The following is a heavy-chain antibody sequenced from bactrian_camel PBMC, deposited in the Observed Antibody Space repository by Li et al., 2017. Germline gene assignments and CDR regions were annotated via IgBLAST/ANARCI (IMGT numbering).Heavy chain of an antibody. CDR3: VTRYLGLGALVYQY. J-gene: IGHJ4*01. CDR1: GLSFGTNP. CDR2: ISSDAMNL. Sequence: HVQLVESGGELVQPGGSLRLSCAASGLSFGTNPTYWLRQTPGKGLEWVSSISSDAMNLHYADSVKGRFTISRDNAKNTVYLQMNSLKSEDTALYYCVTRYLGLGALVYQYWGQGTQVTVS. V-gene: IGHV3-2*01. D-gene: IGHD1*01.